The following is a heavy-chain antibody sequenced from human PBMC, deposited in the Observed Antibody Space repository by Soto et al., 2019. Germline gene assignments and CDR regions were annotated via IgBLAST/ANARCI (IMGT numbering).Heavy chain of an antibody. CDR1: GYTFTSYY. CDR2: INPSGGST. J-gene: IGHJ1*01. D-gene: IGHD2-21*02. Sequence: ASVKVSCKASGYTFTSYYMHWVRQAPGQGLEWMGIINPSGGSTSYAQKFQGRVTMTRDTSTSTVYMELSSLRSEDTAVYYCARDLGVAYCGGDCYSGYFQHWGQGTLVTVSS. CDR3: ARDLGVAYCGGDCYSGYFQH. V-gene: IGHV1-46*01.